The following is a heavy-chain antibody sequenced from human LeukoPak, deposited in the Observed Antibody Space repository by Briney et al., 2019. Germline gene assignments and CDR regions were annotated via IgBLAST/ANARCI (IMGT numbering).Heavy chain of an antibody. CDR3: ARGGGDYGGYYFDY. J-gene: IGHJ4*02. D-gene: IGHD4-23*01. Sequence: SETLSLTCTVSGGSISSSSYYWGWIRQPPGKGLEWIGYIYYSGSTNYNPSLKSRVTISVDTSKNQFSLKLSSVTAADTAVYYCARGGGDYGGYYFDYWGQGTLVPVSS. CDR1: GGSISSSSYY. CDR2: IYYSGST. V-gene: IGHV4-61*05.